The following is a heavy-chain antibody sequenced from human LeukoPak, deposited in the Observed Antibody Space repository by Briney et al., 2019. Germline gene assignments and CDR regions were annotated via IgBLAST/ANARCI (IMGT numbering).Heavy chain of an antibody. J-gene: IGHJ4*02. CDR3: AKDLGITLVRGVSY. Sequence: GGSLRLSCAASGFTFSSYGMHWVRQAPGKGLEWVAVISYDGSNKYYADSVKGRFTISRDNSKNTLYLQMNSLRAADTAVYYCAKDLGITLVRGVSYWGQGTLVTVSS. CDR1: GFTFSSYG. D-gene: IGHD3-10*01. CDR2: ISYDGSNK. V-gene: IGHV3-30*18.